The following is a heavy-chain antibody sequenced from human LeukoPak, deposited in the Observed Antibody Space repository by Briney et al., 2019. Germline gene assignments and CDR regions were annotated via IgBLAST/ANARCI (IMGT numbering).Heavy chain of an antibody. CDR2: ISYDGSNK. D-gene: IGHD5-24*01. J-gene: IGHJ4*02. CDR1: GFTFSSYA. V-gene: IGHV3-30*01. CDR3: ARSGRDGYNSYFDY. Sequence: GGSPRLSCAASGFTFSSYAMHWVRQAPGKGLEWVAVISYDGSNKYYADSVKGRFTISRDNSKNTLYLQMNSLRAEDTAVYYCARSGRDGYNSYFDYWGQGTLVTVSS.